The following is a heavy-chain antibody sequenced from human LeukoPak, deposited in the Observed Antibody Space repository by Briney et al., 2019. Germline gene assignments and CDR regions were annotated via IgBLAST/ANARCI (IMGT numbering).Heavy chain of an antibody. J-gene: IGHJ3*02. Sequence: PGGSLRLSCAAPGFTVSSKYMSWVRQAPGRGLEWVSLIYSDGTTYYADSVKGRFTISRDNSKNTLNLQMNSLRAEDTAVYYCARDYDILTGSAFDIWGQGTMVTVSS. CDR2: IYSDGTT. V-gene: IGHV3-66*01. D-gene: IGHD3-9*01. CDR3: ARDYDILTGSAFDI. CDR1: GFTVSSKY.